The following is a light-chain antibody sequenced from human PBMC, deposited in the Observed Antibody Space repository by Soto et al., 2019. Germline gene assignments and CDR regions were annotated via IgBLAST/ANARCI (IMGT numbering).Light chain of an antibody. J-gene: IGKJ5*01. Sequence: DIQMTHSPSSLSASVGDRITITCRASENIARHLNWYQQKPGKAPNLLIYAASNLQNGVPLRFRGGGSGTDFTLTISNLQPEDVATYYCQQSYSTLAITFGQGTRLEIK. CDR3: QQSYSTLAIT. CDR2: AAS. CDR1: ENIARH. V-gene: IGKV1-39*01.